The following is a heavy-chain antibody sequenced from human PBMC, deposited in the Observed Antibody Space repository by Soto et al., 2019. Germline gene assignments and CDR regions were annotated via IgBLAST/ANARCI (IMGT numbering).Heavy chain of an antibody. Sequence: GESLKISCKGSGYSFTSYWIGWVRQMPGKGLEWMGIIYPGDSDTRYSPSFQGQVTISADKSISTAYLQWSSLKASDTAMYYCARHDQPHYVWGSYRDYYYYGMDVWGQGTTVTVSS. V-gene: IGHV5-51*01. CDR2: IYPGDSDT. D-gene: IGHD3-16*02. CDR1: GYSFTSYW. J-gene: IGHJ6*02. CDR3: ARHDQPHYVWGSYRDYYYYGMDV.